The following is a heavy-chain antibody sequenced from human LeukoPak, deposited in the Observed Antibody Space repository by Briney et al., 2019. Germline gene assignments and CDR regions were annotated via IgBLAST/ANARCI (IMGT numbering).Heavy chain of an antibody. CDR2: ISGGTT. V-gene: IGHV3-49*03. Sequence: GGSLRLSCTAPGFTFGDYLMSWFRQAPGKGLEWIGFISGGTTEYAASVKGRFTISRDDSTSIAYLQMNSLTTEDTAVYYCSRGSGWLSVYWGQGTLVTVSS. J-gene: IGHJ4*02. CDR1: GFTFGDYL. D-gene: IGHD6-19*01. CDR3: SRGSGWLSVY.